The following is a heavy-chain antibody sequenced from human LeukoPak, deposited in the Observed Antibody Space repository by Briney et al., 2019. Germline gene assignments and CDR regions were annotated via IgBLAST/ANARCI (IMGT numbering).Heavy chain of an antibody. J-gene: IGHJ4*02. CDR3: ARVPRYCSGGNCYSEYYFDY. CDR2: MYPNGST. CDR1: GGSISSYY. D-gene: IGHD2-15*01. V-gene: IGHV4-4*07. Sequence: PSETLSLTCTVSGGSISSYYWSWIRQPAGKGLEWIGRMYPNGSTNYNSSLKSRVTMSVDASKNQFSLKLSSVTAADSAVYYCARVPRYCSGGNCYSEYYFDYWGQGTLVTVSS.